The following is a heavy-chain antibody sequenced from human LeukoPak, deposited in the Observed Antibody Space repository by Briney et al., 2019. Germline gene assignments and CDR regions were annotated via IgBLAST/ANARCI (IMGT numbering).Heavy chain of an antibody. D-gene: IGHD4/OR15-4a*01. CDR1: GFTFSSFV. J-gene: IGHJ4*02. Sequence: GWSLRLSCAASGFTFSSFVMSWVRQAPGKGLEWVSGISGSGDSTYYADSMRGRITISRDNAKNTLYLQMNSLRAEDTAVYYCANLGANYYFDYWAQGTLVTVSS. CDR2: ISGSGDST. CDR3: ANLGANYYFDY. V-gene: IGHV3-23*01.